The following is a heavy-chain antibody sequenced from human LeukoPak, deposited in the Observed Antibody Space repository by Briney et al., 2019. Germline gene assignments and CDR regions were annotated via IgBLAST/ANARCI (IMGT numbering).Heavy chain of an antibody. CDR3: ARSIVGAIRPHYFDY. D-gene: IGHD1-26*01. CDR2: ISSSSSTI. Sequence: PGGSLRLSCAASGFTFSSYSMNWVRQAPGKGLEWVSYISSSSSTIYYADSVKGRFTISRDNAKNSQYLQMNSLRAEDTAVYYCARSIVGAIRPHYFDYWGQGTLVTVSS. J-gene: IGHJ4*02. V-gene: IGHV3-48*04. CDR1: GFTFSSYS.